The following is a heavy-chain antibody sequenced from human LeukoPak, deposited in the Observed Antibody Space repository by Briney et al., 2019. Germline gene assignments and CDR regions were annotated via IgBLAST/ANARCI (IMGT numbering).Heavy chain of an antibody. D-gene: IGHD3-22*01. CDR2: IWYDGSNK. V-gene: IGHV3-33*01. CDR3: ARDGAYYYDSSGYYWSGLDF. Sequence: PGGSLRLSCAASGLTFSSYGMHWVRQAPGKGLEWVAVIWYDGSNKYYADSVKGRFTISRDNSKNTLYLQMNSLRAEDTAVYYCARDGAYYYDSSGYYWSGLDFWGQGTLVTVSS. CDR1: GLTFSSYG. J-gene: IGHJ4*02.